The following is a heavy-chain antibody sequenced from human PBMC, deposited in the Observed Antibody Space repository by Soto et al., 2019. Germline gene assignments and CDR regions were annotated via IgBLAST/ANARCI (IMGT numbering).Heavy chain of an antibody. CDR2: INPNSGGT. CDR1: GYTFTGYY. Sequence: QVQLVQSGAEVKKPGASVKVSCKASGYTFTGYYMHWVRQAPGQGLEWMGWINPNSGGTNYAQKFQGRVTMTRDTSISTAYMELSRLRSDDTAVYYCVREEDCSSTSCYNGMDVWGQGTTVTVSS. CDR3: VREEDCSSTSCYNGMDV. V-gene: IGHV1-2*02. D-gene: IGHD2-2*02. J-gene: IGHJ6*02.